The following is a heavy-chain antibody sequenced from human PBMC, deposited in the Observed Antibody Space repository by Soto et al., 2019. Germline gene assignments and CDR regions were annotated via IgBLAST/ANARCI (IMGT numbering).Heavy chain of an antibody. CDR3: ARDPYDFWSGRFDP. CDR1: GYTLTSYA. Sequence: ASVKVSCKASGYTLTSYAMHWVRQAPGQRLEWMGWINAGNGNTKYSQKFQGRVTITRDTSASTAYMELSSLRSEDTAVYYCARDPYDFWSGRFDPWGQGTLVTVSS. J-gene: IGHJ5*02. D-gene: IGHD3-3*01. CDR2: INAGNGNT. V-gene: IGHV1-3*01.